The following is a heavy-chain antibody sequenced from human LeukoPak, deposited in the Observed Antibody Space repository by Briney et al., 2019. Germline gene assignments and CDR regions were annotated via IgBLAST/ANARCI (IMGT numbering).Heavy chain of an antibody. Sequence: PSETLSLTCTVSGGSISSSSYYWGWIRQPPGKGLEWIGSIYYSGSTYYNPSLKSRVTISVDTSKNQFSLKLSSVTAADTAVYYCARVLAIVVVPAAIGDWFDPWGQGTLVTASS. J-gene: IGHJ5*02. CDR1: GGSISSSSYY. D-gene: IGHD2-2*03. CDR2: IYYSGST. CDR3: ARVLAIVVVPAAIGDWFDP. V-gene: IGHV4-39*07.